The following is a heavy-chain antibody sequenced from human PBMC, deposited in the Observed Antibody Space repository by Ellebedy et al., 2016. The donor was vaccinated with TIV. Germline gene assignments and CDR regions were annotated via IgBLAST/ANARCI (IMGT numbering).Heavy chain of an antibody. Sequence: GESLKISCAASAFPFSSFAMTWVRQAPGKGLEWVSGISGGGGSAYYADSVKGRFTISRDNAKNSLYLQMNSLRAEDTAVYYCAAAHYYFYGKDVWGQGTRVTVSS. J-gene: IGHJ6*02. D-gene: IGHD2-15*01. CDR1: AFPFSSFA. CDR2: ISGGGGSA. V-gene: IGHV3-23*01. CDR3: AAAHYYFYGKDV.